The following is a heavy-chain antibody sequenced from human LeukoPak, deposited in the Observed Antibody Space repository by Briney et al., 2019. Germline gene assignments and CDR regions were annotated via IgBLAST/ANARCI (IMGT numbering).Heavy chain of an antibody. V-gene: IGHV4-59*01. CDR3: ARVSYCSGGSCYGGGWVFDY. CDR1: GGSISSYY. J-gene: IGHJ4*02. D-gene: IGHD2-15*01. CDR2: IYYSGST. Sequence: SETLSLTCTVSGGSISSYYWSWIRQPPGKGLEWIGYIYYSGSTNYNPSLKSRVTISVDTSKNQFSLKLSSVTAADTAVYYCARVSYCSGGSCYGGGWVFDYWGQGTLVTVSS.